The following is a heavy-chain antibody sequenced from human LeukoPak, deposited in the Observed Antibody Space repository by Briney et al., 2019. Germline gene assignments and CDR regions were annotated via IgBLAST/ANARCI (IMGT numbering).Heavy chain of an antibody. Sequence: GASVKVSCKPSGYTFTSYDINWVRQATGQGLEWMGWMNPNSGNTGYAQKVQGRDTMTRNTSIITTYMELSSLRSEDTSVYYCVRNPGYGSRTSCYRNGWFDPWGQGTLVTVSS. D-gene: IGHD2-2*01. CDR2: MNPNSGNT. CDR3: VRNPGYGSRTSCYRNGWFDP. CDR1: GYTFTSYD. V-gene: IGHV1-8*01. J-gene: IGHJ5*02.